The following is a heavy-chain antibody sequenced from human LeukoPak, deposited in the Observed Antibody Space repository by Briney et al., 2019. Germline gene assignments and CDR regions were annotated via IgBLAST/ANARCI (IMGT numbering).Heavy chain of an antibody. CDR3: ARGYCSGGSCYGGVDP. V-gene: IGHV4-31*03. CDR2: IYYSGST. Sequence: SETLSLTSTVSGGSMSSGGYYLSWIRQHPGKGLEWIGYIYYSGSTYYNPSLKSRVTISVDTSKNQFSLKLSSVTAADTAVYYCARGYCSGGSCYGGVDPWGQGTLVTVSS. D-gene: IGHD2-15*01. CDR1: GGSMSSGGYY. J-gene: IGHJ5*02.